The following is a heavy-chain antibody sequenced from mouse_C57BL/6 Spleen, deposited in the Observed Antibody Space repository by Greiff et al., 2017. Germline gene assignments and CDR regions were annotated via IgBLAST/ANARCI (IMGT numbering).Heavy chain of an antibody. D-gene: IGHD1-1*01. V-gene: IGHV1-72*01. J-gene: IGHJ4*01. Sequence: QVQLQQPGAELVKPGASVKLSCKASGYTFTSYWMHWVKQRPGRGLEWIGRIDPNSGGTKYNEKFKSKATLTVYKPSSTAYMQLSSLTSEDSAVYYCATPLITTVVGAMDYWGQGTSVTVSS. CDR3: ATPLITTVVGAMDY. CDR1: GYTFTSYW. CDR2: IDPNSGGT.